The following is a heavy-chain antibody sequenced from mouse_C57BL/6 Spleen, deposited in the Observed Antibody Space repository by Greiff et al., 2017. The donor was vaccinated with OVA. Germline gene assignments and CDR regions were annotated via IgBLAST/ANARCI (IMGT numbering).Heavy chain of an antibody. Sequence: QVQLQQPGAELVRPGSSVKLSCKASGYTFTSYWMDWVKQRPGQGLEWIGNIYPSDSETHYNQKFKDKATLTVDKSSSTAYMQLSSLTSEDSAVYYCARLDGGNYEFAYWGQGTLVTVSA. J-gene: IGHJ3*01. V-gene: IGHV1-61*01. CDR3: ARLDGGNYEFAY. CDR1: GYTFTSYW. CDR2: IYPSDSET. D-gene: IGHD2-1*01.